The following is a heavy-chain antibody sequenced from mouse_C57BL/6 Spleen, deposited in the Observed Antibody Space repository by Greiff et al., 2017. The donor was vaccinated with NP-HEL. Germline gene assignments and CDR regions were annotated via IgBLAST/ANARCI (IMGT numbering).Heavy chain of an antibody. CDR3: ARDYGSSSAWFAY. Sequence: VQLQQPGAELVKPGASVKMSCKASGYTFTSYWITWVKQRPGQGLEWIGDIYPGSGSTNYNETFKSKATLTVDTSSSTSYMQLSSLTSEDSAVYYGARDYGSSSAWFAYWGQGTLVTVSA. V-gene: IGHV1-55*01. CDR2: IYPGSGST. CDR1: GYTFTSYW. J-gene: IGHJ3*01. D-gene: IGHD1-1*01.